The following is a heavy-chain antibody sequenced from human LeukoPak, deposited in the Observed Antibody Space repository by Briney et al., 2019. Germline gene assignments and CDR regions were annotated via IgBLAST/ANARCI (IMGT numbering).Heavy chain of an antibody. V-gene: IGHV3-30*18. CDR3: AKLAGAGEQWLIDY. CDR1: GXTFSSYG. D-gene: IGHD6-19*01. J-gene: IGHJ4*02. Sequence: GRSLRLSCAASGXTFSSYGMHWVRQAPGKGQEWVAVISYDGSNKYYADSVKGRFTISRDNSKNTLYLQMNSLRAEDTAVYYCAKLAGAGEQWLIDYWGQGTLVTVSS. CDR2: ISYDGSNK.